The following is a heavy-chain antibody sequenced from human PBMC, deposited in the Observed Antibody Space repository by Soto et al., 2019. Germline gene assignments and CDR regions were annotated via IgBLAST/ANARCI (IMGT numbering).Heavy chain of an antibody. CDR2: IYYSGST. D-gene: IGHD3-16*01. CDR3: ARGPYYDLIWNYYYMDV. J-gene: IGHJ6*03. CDR1: GGSISGHY. V-gene: IGHV4-59*08. Sequence: QVQLQESGPGLVKPSETLSLSCNVSGGSISGHYWSWVRQTPGKGLEWIGYIYYSGSTNYNPSLKSRVPKSVDTSKNHFSLRLTSVTAADTAVYYCARGPYYDLIWNYYYMDVWGKGTTVTVS.